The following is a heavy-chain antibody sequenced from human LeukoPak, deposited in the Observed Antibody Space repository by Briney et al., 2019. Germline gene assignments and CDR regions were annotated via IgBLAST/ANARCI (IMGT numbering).Heavy chain of an antibody. CDR1: GFSLSTRGVG. V-gene: IGHV2-5*02. J-gene: IGHJ4*02. D-gene: IGHD4/OR15-4a*01. Sequence: SGPTLVNPPQTLTLTCTFSGFSLSTRGVGVCWIRQPPGKALEWLTLIYWDDDKRYSPSLRSRLTMTKHTSKNQVVLTMTNMDPVDTATYYCAHSNSGDFDYWGQGTLVTVSS. CDR2: IYWDDDK. CDR3: AHSNSGDFDY.